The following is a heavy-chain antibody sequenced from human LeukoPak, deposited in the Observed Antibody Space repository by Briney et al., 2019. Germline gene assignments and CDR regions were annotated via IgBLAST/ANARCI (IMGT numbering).Heavy chain of an antibody. J-gene: IGHJ6*03. D-gene: IGHD6-13*01. V-gene: IGHV4-39*01. CDR1: GGSISSSSYY. Sequence: SETLSLTCTVSGGSISSSSYYWGWIRQPPGKGLEWIGSIYYSGSTYYNPSLKSRVTISVDTSKNQFSLKLSSVTAADTAVYYCARIAAAHYYYMDVWGKGTTVTISS. CDR2: IYYSGST. CDR3: ARIAAAHYYYMDV.